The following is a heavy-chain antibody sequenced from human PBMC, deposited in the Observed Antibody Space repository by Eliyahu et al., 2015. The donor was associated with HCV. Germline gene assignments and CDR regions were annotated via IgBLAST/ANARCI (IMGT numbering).Heavy chain of an antibody. Sequence: QVQLVQSGSELKKPGASVKVSXKASGYTFGTXAMNWXRQAPGQGLEWMGWISTNTGXPTYAQGFTGRFVFSLDTSVSTADLQISSLKAEDTAVYYCARDGYSGHAGFDYWGQGTRVTVSS. CDR2: ISTNTGXP. V-gene: IGHV7-4-1*02. CDR3: ARDGYSGHAGFDY. D-gene: IGHD5-12*01. CDR1: GYTFGTXA. J-gene: IGHJ4*02.